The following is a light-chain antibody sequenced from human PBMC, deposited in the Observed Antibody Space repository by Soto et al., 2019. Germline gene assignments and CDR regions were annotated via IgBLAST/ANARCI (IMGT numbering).Light chain of an antibody. CDR2: DAS. V-gene: IGKV1-13*02. J-gene: IGKJ5*01. CDR1: QAINSA. CDR3: QQLYTFTIT. Sequence: IQLTQSPSSLSASVGDRITLTCRASQAINSALAWYQQRTGKAPDILIFDASTLESGVPSRFSGRRSGTDFTLTIDRLQTEDFATYYCQQLYTFTITGGQGTRLEIK.